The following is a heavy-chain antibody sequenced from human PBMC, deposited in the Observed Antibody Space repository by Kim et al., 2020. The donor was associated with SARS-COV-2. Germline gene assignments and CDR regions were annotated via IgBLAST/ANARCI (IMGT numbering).Heavy chain of an antibody. V-gene: IGHV4-59*13. Sequence: SETLSLTCTVSGGSISSYYWSWIRQPPGKGLEWIGYIYYSGSTNYNPSLKSRVTISVDTSKNQFSLKLSSVTAADTAVYYCARVEHGYNPPDYWGQGTLVTVSS. CDR1: GGSISSYY. J-gene: IGHJ4*02. CDR3: ARVEHGYNPPDY. D-gene: IGHD5-12*01. CDR2: IYYSGST.